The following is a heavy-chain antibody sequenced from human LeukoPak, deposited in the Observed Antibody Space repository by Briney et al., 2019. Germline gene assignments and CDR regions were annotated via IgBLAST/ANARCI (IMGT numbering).Heavy chain of an antibody. Sequence: PGGSLRLSCAASGFTFSSYGMHWVRQAPGKGLEWVANIKQDGSEKYYVDSVKGRFTISRDNAKNSLYLQMNSLRAEDTAVYYCARDLSAYNWNPKEEYAFDIWGQGTMVTVSS. CDR3: ARDLSAYNWNPKEEYAFDI. V-gene: IGHV3-7*01. J-gene: IGHJ3*02. D-gene: IGHD1-1*01. CDR1: GFTFSSYG. CDR2: IKQDGSEK.